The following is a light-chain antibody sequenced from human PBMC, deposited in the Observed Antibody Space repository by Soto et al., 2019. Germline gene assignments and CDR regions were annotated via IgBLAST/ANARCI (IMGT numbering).Light chain of an antibody. V-gene: IGKV3-15*01. CDR1: QSVSSN. CDR3: QQYNNWPRT. J-gene: IGKJ1*01. CDR2: GAS. Sequence: EIVMTPSSATRSVSPGERATLSCRASQSVSSNLAWYQQKPGQAPRLLIYGASTRATGIPARFSGSGSGTEFTLTISSLQYEDFAVYSCQQYNNWPRTFGQGTKVDI.